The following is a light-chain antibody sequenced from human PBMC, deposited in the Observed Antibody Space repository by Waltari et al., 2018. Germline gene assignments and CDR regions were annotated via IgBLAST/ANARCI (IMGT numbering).Light chain of an antibody. CDR3: QQFNDWPRT. CDR1: RSISIT. V-gene: IGKV3-15*01. CDR2: GAS. J-gene: IGKJ1*01. Sequence: EVVMTQSPATLSVSPGGRATLSCRASRSISITLVWYQHRPGQAPRLLIYGASTRATDSPARFGVSGSGTEFSLTISSLQSEDAAVYYCQQFNDWPRTFGQGTKVEVK.